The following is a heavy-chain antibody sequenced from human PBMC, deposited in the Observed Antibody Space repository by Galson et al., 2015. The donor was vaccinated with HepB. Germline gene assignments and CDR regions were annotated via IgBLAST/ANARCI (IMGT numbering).Heavy chain of an antibody. CDR2: MNPNSGNT. CDR1: GYTFTSYD. CDR3: ARVGYNWNYVDV. V-gene: IGHV1-8*01. Sequence: SVKVSCKASGYTFTSYDINWVRQATGQGLEWMGWMNPNSGNTGYAQKFKGRVTMTRNTSISTAYMELSSLRSEDTAVYYCARVGYNWNYVDVWGQGTTVTVSS. J-gene: IGHJ6*03. D-gene: IGHD1-20*01.